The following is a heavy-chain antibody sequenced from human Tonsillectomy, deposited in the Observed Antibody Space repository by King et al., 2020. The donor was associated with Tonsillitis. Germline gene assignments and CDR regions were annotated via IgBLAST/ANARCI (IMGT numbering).Heavy chain of an antibody. D-gene: IGHD3-10*01. CDR2: IYYTGSP. CDR1: GDSISNGGYY. Sequence: QLQESGPGLVKPSQTLSLTCTVSGDSISNGGYYWSWIRQHPGKGLEWIGYIYYTGSPYYNPALESRVTISLDTSKNQFSLNLTSVTAADTAVFYCAREGGLVRGILWGQGTLVTVSS. V-gene: IGHV4-31*03. J-gene: IGHJ4*02. CDR3: AREGGLVRGIL.